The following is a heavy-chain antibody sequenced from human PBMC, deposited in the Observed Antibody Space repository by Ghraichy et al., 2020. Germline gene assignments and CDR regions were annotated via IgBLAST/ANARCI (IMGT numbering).Heavy chain of an antibody. J-gene: IGHJ6*02. CDR3: ARGLEPVGPDYYYYGMDV. Sequence: SETLSLTCAVYGGSFSGYYWSWIRQPPGKGLEWIGEINHSGSTNYNPSLKSRVTISVDTSKNQFSLKLSSVTAADTAVYYCARGLEPVGPDYYYYGMDVWGQGTTVTVSS. V-gene: IGHV4-34*01. CDR1: GGSFSGYY. CDR2: INHSGST. D-gene: IGHD3-10*01.